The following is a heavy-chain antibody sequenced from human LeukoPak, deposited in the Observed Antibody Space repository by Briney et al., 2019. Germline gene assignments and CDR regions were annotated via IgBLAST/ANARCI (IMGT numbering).Heavy chain of an antibody. V-gene: IGHV3-23*01. CDR3: ARKQPTTVTTDLDY. CDR2: ISGGGDNT. D-gene: IGHD4-17*01. CDR1: GFTFSNYA. Sequence: GGSLSLSCVASGFTFSNYAMAWVRQAPGKGLEWVSTISGGGDNTYYADSVKGRFTISRDNSKNTLYLQMNSLRAEDTALYYCARKQPTTVTTDLDYWGQGTLVTVSS. J-gene: IGHJ4*02.